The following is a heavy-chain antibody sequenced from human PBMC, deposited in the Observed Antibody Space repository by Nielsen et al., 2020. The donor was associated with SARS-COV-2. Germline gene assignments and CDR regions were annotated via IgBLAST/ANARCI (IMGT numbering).Heavy chain of an antibody. V-gene: IGHV3-73*01. Sequence: VRPMPGKGLEWVGRIRSKANSYATAYAASVKGRFTISRDDSKNTAYLQMNSLKTEDTAVYYCARDVSGIGEGIVATIEDSGFDYWGQGTLVTVSS. CDR2: IRSKANSYAT. D-gene: IGHD5-12*01. CDR3: ARDVSGIGEGIVATIEDSGFDY. J-gene: IGHJ4*02.